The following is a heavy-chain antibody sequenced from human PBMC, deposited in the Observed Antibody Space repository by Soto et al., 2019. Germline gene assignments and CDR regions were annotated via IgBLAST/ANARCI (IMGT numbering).Heavy chain of an antibody. D-gene: IGHD5-18*01. CDR3: AKGGRTWIQTPLGL. V-gene: IGHV3-9*01. Sequence: GGSLRRSGAASGFTFRDYAMYWVLQAPGKGLEWVSGISWNSGYIAYADSVKGRFTISRDNVENSLYLQMNSLRAEDTALYYCAKGGRTWIQTPLGLWGQGTLVTVSS. CDR1: GFTFRDYA. CDR2: ISWNSGYI. J-gene: IGHJ4*02.